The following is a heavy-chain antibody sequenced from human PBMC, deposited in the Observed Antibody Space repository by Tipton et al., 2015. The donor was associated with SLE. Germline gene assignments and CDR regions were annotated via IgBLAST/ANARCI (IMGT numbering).Heavy chain of an antibody. CDR1: GYSFTSYW. J-gene: IGHJ2*01. CDR3: ARLRWERPGWYFDL. CDR2: IYPGDSDT. D-gene: IGHD1-26*01. V-gene: IGHV5-51*03. Sequence: QLVQSGAEVKKPGESLKISCKGSGYSFTSYWIGWVRQMPGKGLEWMGIIYPGDSDTGYSPSFQGQVTISADKSITTAYLQWSRLKASDTALYYCARLRWERPGWYFDLWGRGTLLSVSS.